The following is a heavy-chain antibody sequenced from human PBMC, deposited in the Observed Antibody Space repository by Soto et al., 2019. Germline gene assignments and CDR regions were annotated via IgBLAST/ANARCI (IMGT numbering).Heavy chain of an antibody. D-gene: IGHD3-22*01. V-gene: IGHV1-18*04. J-gene: IGHJ3*02. CDR2: ISAYNGNT. CDR3: ARDTHYYDSSGYYRDDAFDI. Sequence: ASVKVSCKASGYAFTSYGISWVRQAPGQGLEWMGWISAYNGNTNYAQKLQGRVTMTTDTSTSTAYMELRSLRSDDTAVYYRARDTHYYDSSGYYRDDAFDIWGQGTMVTVSS. CDR1: GYAFTSYG.